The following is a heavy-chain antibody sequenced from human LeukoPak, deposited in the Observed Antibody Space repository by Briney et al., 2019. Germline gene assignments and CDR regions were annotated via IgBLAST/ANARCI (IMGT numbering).Heavy chain of an antibody. CDR2: ISSSGSTI. Sequence: GGSLRLSCAASGFTFSSYEMNWVRQAPGEGPEWVSYISSSGSTIYYADSVKGRFTISRDNAKNSLYLQMNSLRAEDTAVYYCESGSPAFDYWGQGTLVTVSS. J-gene: IGHJ4*02. CDR3: ESGSPAFDY. V-gene: IGHV3-48*03. CDR1: GFTFSSYE.